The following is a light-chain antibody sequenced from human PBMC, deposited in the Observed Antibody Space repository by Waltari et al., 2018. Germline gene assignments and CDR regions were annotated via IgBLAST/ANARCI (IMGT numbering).Light chain of an antibody. V-gene: IGKV4-1*01. Sequence: DIVMTQSPDSLSVSLGERATINCKSSLSILHSSENKNYLGWYQQKSGQSPKLLIYGASTREAGVPDRFSGSGSGTDFTLPISSLQAEDVAVYYCQQYYSTPCTFGPGTKVDIK. CDR1: LSILHSSENKNY. CDR3: QQYYSTPCT. CDR2: GAS. J-gene: IGKJ3*01.